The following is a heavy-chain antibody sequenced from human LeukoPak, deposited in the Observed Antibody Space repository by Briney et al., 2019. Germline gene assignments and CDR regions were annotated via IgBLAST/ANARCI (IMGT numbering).Heavy chain of an antibody. CDR1: GFKFSDYY. Sequence: PGGSLRLSCAASGFKFSDYYMSWIRQAPGKGLEWVSYISSRGKTIYYADSVKGRFTISRDNAKNSLYLQMNSLRVEDTAVYYCTSWGDTTAEYFQRWGQGTLVTVSS. CDR2: ISSRGKTI. CDR3: TSWGDTTAEYFQR. V-gene: IGHV3-11*04. D-gene: IGHD2-21*02. J-gene: IGHJ1*01.